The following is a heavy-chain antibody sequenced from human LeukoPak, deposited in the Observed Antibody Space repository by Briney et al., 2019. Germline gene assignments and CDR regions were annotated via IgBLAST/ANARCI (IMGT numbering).Heavy chain of an antibody. Sequence: GGSLRLSCAASGFIFTSYAMHWVRQAPGKGLEWVSGISWNSGSIGYADSVKGRFTISRDNAKNSLYLQMNSLRAEDTALYYCAKGGHYYDSSGYRGLDYWGQGTLVTVSS. CDR3: AKGGHYYDSSGYRGLDY. V-gene: IGHV3-9*01. J-gene: IGHJ4*02. CDR2: ISWNSGSI. D-gene: IGHD3-22*01. CDR1: GFIFTSYA.